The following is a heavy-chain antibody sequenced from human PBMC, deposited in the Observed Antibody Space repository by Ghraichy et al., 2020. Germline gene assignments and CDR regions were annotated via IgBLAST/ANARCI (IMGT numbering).Heavy chain of an antibody. J-gene: IGHJ3*02. V-gene: IGHV4-59*08. CDR2: IYYSVST. CDR1: GGSISSYY. CDR3: ARQALPGIVVAGDAFDI. D-gene: IGHD6-19*01. Sequence: ESLNISCTVSGGSISSYYWSWIRQPPGKGLECIWYIYYSVSTNYNPSLKSRVTISVDTSTNQFSLKLSSVTAADTAVYYCARQALPGIVVAGDAFDIWGQGTMVTVSS.